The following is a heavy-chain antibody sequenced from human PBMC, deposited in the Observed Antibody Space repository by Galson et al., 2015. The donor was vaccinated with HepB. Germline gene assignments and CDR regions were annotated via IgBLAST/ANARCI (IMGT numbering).Heavy chain of an antibody. V-gene: IGHV4-39*01. J-gene: IGHJ4*02. CDR2: IYYSGST. Sequence: SETLSLTCTASGGSISSSSYYWGWIRQPPGKGLEWIGSIYYSGSTYYNPSLKSRVTISVDTSKNQFSLKLSSVTAADTAVYYCARRIHDSSGYPYYFDYWGQGTLVTVSS. D-gene: IGHD3-22*01. CDR1: GGSISSSSYY. CDR3: ARRIHDSSGYPYYFDY.